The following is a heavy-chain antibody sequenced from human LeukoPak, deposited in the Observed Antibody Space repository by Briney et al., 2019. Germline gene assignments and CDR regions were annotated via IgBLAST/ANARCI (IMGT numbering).Heavy chain of an antibody. V-gene: IGHV4-38-2*02. Sequence: PSETLSLTCTVSGYSLSSGYYWGWIRQPPGKGLEWIGSIYHSGSTYYNPSLKSRVTISVDTSKNQFSLKLSSVTAADTAVYYCARTGYCSSTSCYTRRDYYYYYMDVWGKGTTVTVSS. D-gene: IGHD2-2*02. CDR2: IYHSGST. J-gene: IGHJ6*03. CDR1: GYSLSSGYY. CDR3: ARTGYCSSTSCYTRRDYYYYYMDV.